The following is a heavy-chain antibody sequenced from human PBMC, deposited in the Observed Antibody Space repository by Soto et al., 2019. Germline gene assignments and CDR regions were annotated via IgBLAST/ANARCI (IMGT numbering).Heavy chain of an antibody. CDR3: ARDANWYFDS. CDR1: VGSISSYY. V-gene: IGHV4-4*07. CDR2: IYSSGST. J-gene: IGHJ4*02. D-gene: IGHD7-27*01. Sequence: QVQLQESGPRLVKPAETLSLTCTVSVGSISSYYWSWIRQPAGKGLEWIGRIYSSGSTNYNPSLKSQVSMAVDTYKNQFSLRLSSVTAADTAVYYCARDANWYFDSWGQGTRVTVAS.